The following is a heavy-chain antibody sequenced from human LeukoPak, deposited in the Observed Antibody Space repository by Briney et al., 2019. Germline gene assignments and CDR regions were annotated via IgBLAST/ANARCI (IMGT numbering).Heavy chain of an antibody. CDR1: GFTFSSYG. V-gene: IGHV3-30*02. Sequence: GGSLGLSCAASGFTFSSYGMLWVRQAPGKGLEWVAFIRYDGSNKYYADSVKGRFTISRDNSKNTLYLQMNSLRAEDTAVYYCAKSEPAAGTFDYWGQGTLVTVSS. D-gene: IGHD6-13*01. J-gene: IGHJ4*02. CDR2: IRYDGSNK. CDR3: AKSEPAAGTFDY.